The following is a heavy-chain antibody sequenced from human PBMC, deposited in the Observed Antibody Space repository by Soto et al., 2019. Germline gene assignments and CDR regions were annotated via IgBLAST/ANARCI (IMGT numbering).Heavy chain of an antibody. Sequence: AGGSLRLSCEASGFNFRDFWMHWVRQPPGKGPEWVSNIPSDGRDVSYADSVRGRFTISRDDARNTLYLQMSSLRVEDTAIYYCTRDDSGLGIDYWGQGTQVTVSS. J-gene: IGHJ4*02. D-gene: IGHD1-26*01. CDR3: TRDDSGLGIDY. CDR2: IPSDGRDV. CDR1: GFNFRDFW. V-gene: IGHV3-74*01.